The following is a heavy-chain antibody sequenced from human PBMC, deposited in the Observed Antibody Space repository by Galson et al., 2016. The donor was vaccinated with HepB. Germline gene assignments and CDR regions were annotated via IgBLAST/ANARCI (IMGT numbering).Heavy chain of an antibody. CDR2: TYYRSKWYN. CDR3: TRVKELGRGFHS. J-gene: IGHJ4*02. CDR1: GDSVSSNSAA. D-gene: IGHD7-27*01. Sequence: CAISGDSVSSNSAAWHWIRQSPSRGLEWLGRTYYRSKWYNDYAVSVKSRIAIHPDTTKNQFSLQLNSVTVEDTAVYYCTRVKELGRGFHSWGQGTLVIVSS. V-gene: IGHV6-1*01.